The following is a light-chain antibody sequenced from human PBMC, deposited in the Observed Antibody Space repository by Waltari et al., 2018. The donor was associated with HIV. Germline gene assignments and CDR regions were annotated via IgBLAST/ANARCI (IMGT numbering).Light chain of an antibody. CDR3: CAYAAGHVSYV. V-gene: IGLV2-11*01. J-gene: IGLJ1*01. CDR2: DDN. CDR1: TTDVGYYNY. Sequence: QSALTQPPSVSGSPGQSVTISCTGTTTDVGYYNYVTWYQHYPGKAPKPIIFDDNQRPSGVPGRFSGSTAGNTSSLTISGLQTADEADYFCCAYAAGHVSYVFGNGTAVAVL.